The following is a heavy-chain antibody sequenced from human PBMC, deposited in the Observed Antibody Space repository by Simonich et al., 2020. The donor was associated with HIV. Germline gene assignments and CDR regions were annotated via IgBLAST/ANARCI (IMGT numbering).Heavy chain of an antibody. CDR2: INPNSGGT. D-gene: IGHD3-22*01. J-gene: IGHJ6*03. CDR3: ARQLGFYYDSKAYMDV. CDR1: GYTFTGHY. V-gene: IGHV1-2*02. Sequence: QVQLVQSGAEVKKPGASVKVSCKTSGYTFTGHYMHWVRQAPGKGLEGRGWINPNSGGTNYAQSFQGRGTMTRDTSISTAYRELSRLRSDDTAVYYCARQLGFYYDSKAYMDVWGKGTTVTVSS.